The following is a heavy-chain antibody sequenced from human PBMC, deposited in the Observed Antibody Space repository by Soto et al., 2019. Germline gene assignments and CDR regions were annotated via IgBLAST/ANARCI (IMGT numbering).Heavy chain of an antibody. CDR2: IYYSGST. V-gene: IGHV4-39*01. CDR3: ARPSEGVPRNYYYMDV. CDR1: GGSISSSSYY. D-gene: IGHD3-10*01. J-gene: IGHJ6*03. Sequence: ETLSLTCTVSGGSISSSSYYWGWIRQPPGKGLEWIGSIYYSGSTYYNPSLKSRVTISVDTSKNQFSLKLSSVTAADTAVYYCARPSEGVPRNYYYMDVWGKGTTVTVSS.